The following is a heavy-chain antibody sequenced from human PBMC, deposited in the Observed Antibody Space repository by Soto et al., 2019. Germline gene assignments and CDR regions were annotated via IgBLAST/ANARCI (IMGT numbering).Heavy chain of an antibody. CDR2: IVVGSGNT. J-gene: IGHJ4*02. D-gene: IGHD2-21*02. CDR1: GFTFGSSA. V-gene: IGHV1-58*01. Sequence: SVKVSCKTSGFTFGSSAVQWVRQAPGQHLEWIGWIVVGSGNTNYAQKFHERVTITRDMSTRTAYMELSSLRPEDTAVYYCAGGGVTNFDYWGQGTLVTVSS. CDR3: AGGGVTNFDY.